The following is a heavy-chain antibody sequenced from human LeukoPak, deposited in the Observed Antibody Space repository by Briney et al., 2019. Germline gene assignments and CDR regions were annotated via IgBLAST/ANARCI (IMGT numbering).Heavy chain of an antibody. CDR1: GFTFSSYG. J-gene: IGHJ4*02. CDR2: ISYDGSNK. CDR3: AKLEGWPFDY. D-gene: IGHD6-19*01. Sequence: PGGSLRLSCAASGFTFSSYGMHWVRQAPGKGLEWVAVISYDGSNKYYADSVKGRFTISRDNSKNTLYLQMNSLRAEDTAVYYCAKLEGWPFDYWGQGTLVTVSS. V-gene: IGHV3-30*18.